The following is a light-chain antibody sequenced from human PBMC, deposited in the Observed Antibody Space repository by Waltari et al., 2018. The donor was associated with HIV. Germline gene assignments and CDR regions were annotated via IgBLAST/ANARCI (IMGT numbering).Light chain of an antibody. Sequence: EVVLTQSPGTVSLSPGERATLSCRASQSVNTNYLAWYQQNPGQAPRLLIYEASGRATGIPDRFSGSGSGTDFTLTISRVEPEDFAVYFCQQYGISPITFGQGTRLE. CDR2: EAS. CDR3: QQYGISPIT. J-gene: IGKJ5*01. CDR1: QSVNTNY. V-gene: IGKV3-20*01.